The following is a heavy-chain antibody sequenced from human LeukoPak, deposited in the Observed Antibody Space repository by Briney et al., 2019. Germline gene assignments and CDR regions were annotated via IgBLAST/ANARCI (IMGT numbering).Heavy chain of an antibody. D-gene: IGHD2-21*02. CDR3: AKDLERHIVVVTASAVDY. CDR1: GFTFSSYA. Sequence: GGSLRLSCAASGFTFSSYAMHWLRQAPGKGLEYVSAICSNGGSTYYANSVKGRFTISRDNSKNTLYLEMGSLRAEDMAVYYVAKDLERHIVVVTASAVDYWGQGTLVTVSS. V-gene: IGHV3-64*01. J-gene: IGHJ4*02. CDR2: ICSNGGST.